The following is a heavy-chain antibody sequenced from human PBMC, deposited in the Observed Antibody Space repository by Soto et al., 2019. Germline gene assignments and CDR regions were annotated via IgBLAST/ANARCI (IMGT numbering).Heavy chain of an antibody. CDR1: GGSISSYY. CDR3: AGTPTRDGYNFY. V-gene: IGHV4-59*01. D-gene: IGHD5-12*01. CDR2: IYYSGST. J-gene: IGHJ4*02. Sequence: QVQLQESGPGLVKPSETLSLTCTVSGGSISSYYWSWIRQPPGKGLEWIGYIYYSGSTNYNPSLKSRVTLSVDTSKNQFSLKLSSVTAADTAVYYCAGTPTRDGYNFYWGQGTLVTASS.